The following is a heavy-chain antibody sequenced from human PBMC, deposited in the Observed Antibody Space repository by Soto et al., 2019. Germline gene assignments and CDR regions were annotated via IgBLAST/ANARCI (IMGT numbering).Heavy chain of an antibody. CDR1: GGTFSSYA. J-gene: IGHJ6*02. D-gene: IGHD4-17*01. CDR3: ARSNSISGSRGCDYEVLWYYYYGMDV. Sequence: ASVKVSCKASGGTFSSYAISWVRQAPGQGLEWMGGIIPIFGTANYAQKFQGRVTITADESTSTAYMELSSLRSEDTAVYYCARSNSISGSRGCDYEVLWYYYYGMDVWGHGTTVTVSS. V-gene: IGHV1-69*13. CDR2: IIPIFGTA.